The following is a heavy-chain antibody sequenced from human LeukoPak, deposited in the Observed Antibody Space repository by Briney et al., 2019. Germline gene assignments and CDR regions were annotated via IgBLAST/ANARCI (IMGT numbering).Heavy chain of an antibody. V-gene: IGHV1-46*01. CDR1: GYTFTSYY. CDR2: INPSGGST. Sequence: ASVKVSCKASGYTFTSYYMHWVRQAPGQGLEWMGIINPSGGSTSYAQKFQGRVTMIRDTSTSTVYMELSSLRSEDTAVYYCARDLGSLIVVVTAILDYWGQGTLVTVSS. D-gene: IGHD2-21*02. CDR3: ARDLGSLIVVVTAILDY. J-gene: IGHJ4*02.